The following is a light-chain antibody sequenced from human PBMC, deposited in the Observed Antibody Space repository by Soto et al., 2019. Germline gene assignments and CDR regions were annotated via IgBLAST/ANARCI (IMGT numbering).Light chain of an antibody. CDR3: AAWDDSLSGYV. CDR2: RNN. V-gene: IGLV1-47*01. Sequence: QSVLTQPPSASGTPGQRVTISCSGSSSNIGRNYVYWYQQLPGTAPKLLNYRNNQRPSGVPDRFSGSKSGTSASLAISVLRSEDEADYYCAAWDDSLSGYVFGTGTKVTVL. CDR1: SSNIGRNY. J-gene: IGLJ1*01.